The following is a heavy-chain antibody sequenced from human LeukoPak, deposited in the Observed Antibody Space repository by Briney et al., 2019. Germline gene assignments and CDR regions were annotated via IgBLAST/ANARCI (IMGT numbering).Heavy chain of an antibody. CDR3: ASKDYDSSGYYYFDY. J-gene: IGHJ4*02. Sequence: GGSLRLSCAASGFTFSSYSMNWVRQAPGKGLEWVSSISSSSSYIYYADSVKGRFTISRDNAKNSLYLQMNSLRAEDTAVYYCASKDYDSSGYYYFDYWGQGTLVTVSS. CDR1: GFTFSSYS. V-gene: IGHV3-21*01. CDR2: ISSSSSYI. D-gene: IGHD3-22*01.